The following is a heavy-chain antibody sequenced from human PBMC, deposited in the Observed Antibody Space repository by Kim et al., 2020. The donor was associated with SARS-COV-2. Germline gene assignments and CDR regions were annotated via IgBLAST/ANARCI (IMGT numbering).Heavy chain of an antibody. V-gene: IGHV3-21*01. CDR3: ARWGAWDYGDQLYYYYYYGMDV. J-gene: IGHJ6*02. Sequence: GGSLRLSCAASGFTFSSYSMNWVRQAPGKGLEWVSSISSSSSYIYYADSVKGRFTISRDNAKNSLYLQMNSLRAEDTAVYYCARWGAWDYGDQLYYYYYYGMDVWGQGTTVTVSS. D-gene: IGHD4-17*01. CDR2: ISSSSSYI. CDR1: GFTFSSYS.